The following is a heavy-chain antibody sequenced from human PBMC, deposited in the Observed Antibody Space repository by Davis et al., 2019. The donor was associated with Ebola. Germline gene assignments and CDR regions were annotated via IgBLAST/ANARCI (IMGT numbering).Heavy chain of an antibody. V-gene: IGHV1-2*06. CDR3: ARGHNYAHEY. D-gene: IGHD4-11*01. CDR1: GYIFTDYN. J-gene: IGHJ4*02. CDR2: VILKSGAT. Sequence: ASVKVSCKASGYIFTDYNIHWMRQAPGQGLEWLGRVILKSGATNYAQKFQGRVTMTRDTSISTVYMELSSLRYDDTADYYCARGHNYAHEYWGQGTLVTVSS.